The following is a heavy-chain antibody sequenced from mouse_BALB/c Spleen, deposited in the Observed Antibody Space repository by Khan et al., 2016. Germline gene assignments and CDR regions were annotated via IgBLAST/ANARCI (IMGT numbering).Heavy chain of an antibody. CDR2: ISYSGSN. Sequence: EVQLQESGPGLVQPSQSLSLTCTVTGYSITSGYGWNWIRQFPGNKLEWMGYISYSGSNNYNPSLKSRISITRDTPKNQFFLQLNSVTTEDTATDSLARTASIKYWGQGTTLTVSS. CDR3: ARTASIKY. J-gene: IGHJ2*01. V-gene: IGHV3-2*02. CDR1: GYSITSGYG. D-gene: IGHD1-2*01.